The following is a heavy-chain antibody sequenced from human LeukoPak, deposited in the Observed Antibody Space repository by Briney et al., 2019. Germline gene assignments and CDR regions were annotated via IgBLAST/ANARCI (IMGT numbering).Heavy chain of an antibody. J-gene: IGHJ4*02. Sequence: PSETLSLTCAVYGGSFSGYYWSWIRQPAGKGLEWIGRIYTSGNTNYNPSLKSRVTMSVDTSKNQFSLKLSSVTAADTAMYYCARDEDGVHENWGQGTLVTVSS. CDR3: ARDEDGVHEN. CDR2: IYTSGNT. V-gene: IGHV4-4*07. CDR1: GGSFSGYY. D-gene: IGHD5/OR15-5a*01.